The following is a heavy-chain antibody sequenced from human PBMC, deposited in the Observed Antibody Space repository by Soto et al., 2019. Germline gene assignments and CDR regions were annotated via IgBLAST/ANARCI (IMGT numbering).Heavy chain of an antibody. CDR1: CGSISSSNW. D-gene: IGHD4-17*01. J-gene: IGHJ6*02. Sequence: PSETLSLTCAVSCGSISSSNWWSWVRQPPGKGLEWIGEIYHSGSTNYNPSLKSRVTISVEKSKNQFSPKLSSVTAADTAVYYCARLHSDYGVERYRMDVWGQGTTVTVSS. CDR3: ARLHSDYGVERYRMDV. V-gene: IGHV4-4*02. CDR2: IYHSGST.